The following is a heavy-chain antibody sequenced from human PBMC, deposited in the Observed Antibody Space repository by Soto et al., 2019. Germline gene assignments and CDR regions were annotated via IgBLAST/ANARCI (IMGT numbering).Heavy chain of an antibody. CDR3: ARGGGYDSFDY. CDR2: TYHRGST. CDR1: GVSISSYF. D-gene: IGHD5-12*01. Sequence: GPRTWVSSETLSLTCSVSGVSISSYFWSWIRQAPGRGLEWIGYTYHRGSTNYSPSLRSRVAISLDMSENQFSLKVNSVTAAVMAVYYCARGGGYDSFDYWGQGALVTVSS. V-gene: IGHV4-59*12. J-gene: IGHJ4*02.